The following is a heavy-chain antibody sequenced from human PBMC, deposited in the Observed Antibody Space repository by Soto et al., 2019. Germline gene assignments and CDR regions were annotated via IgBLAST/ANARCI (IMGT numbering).Heavy chain of an antibody. CDR1: GFTFSSHA. CDR3: AKDWVSGSSPY. J-gene: IGHJ4*02. V-gene: IGHV3-23*01. Sequence: GGSLRLSCTASGFTFSSHAMSWVRQAPGKQLEWVSAISGSAGLTFYADSVKGRFTISRDNSKNTLYLQMNSLRAEDTAVYYCAKDWVSGSSPYWGQGTLVTVSS. CDR2: ISGSAGLT. D-gene: IGHD2-15*01.